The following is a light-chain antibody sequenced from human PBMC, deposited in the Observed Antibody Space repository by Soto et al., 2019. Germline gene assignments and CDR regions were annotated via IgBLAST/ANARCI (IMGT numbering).Light chain of an antibody. J-gene: IGLJ1*01. V-gene: IGLV2-14*01. Sequence: QSVLAQPSSVSGSPGQSITISCTGTSTDVGGYNYVSWYQHHPGKGPKLIIYEVNNRPSGVSDRFSGSKSGNKASLTISTLEAEDESDYYRGSYTSTDTQFVFGTGTKVTVL. CDR3: GSYTSTDTQFV. CDR1: STDVGGYNY. CDR2: EVN.